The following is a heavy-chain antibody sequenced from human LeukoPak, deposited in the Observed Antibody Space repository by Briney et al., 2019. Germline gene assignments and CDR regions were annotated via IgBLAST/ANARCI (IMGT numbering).Heavy chain of an antibody. J-gene: IGHJ3*02. Sequence: GGSLRLSCAASGFTFDDYAMHWVRQAPGKGLEWVSLISGDGGSTYYADSVKGRFTISRDNSKNSLYLQMNSLRTEDTALYYCVKDMESEYYDSSGHWAFDIWGQGTMVTVSS. CDR2: ISGDGGST. V-gene: IGHV3-43*02. D-gene: IGHD3-22*01. CDR1: GFTFDDYA. CDR3: VKDMESEYYDSSGHWAFDI.